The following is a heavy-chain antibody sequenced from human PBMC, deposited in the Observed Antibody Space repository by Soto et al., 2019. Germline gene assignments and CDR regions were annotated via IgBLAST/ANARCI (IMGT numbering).Heavy chain of an antibody. CDR2: IYYSGST. CDR1: GGSFSGYY. V-gene: IGHV4-31*11. J-gene: IGHJ4*02. CDR3: ARAPDYYDSSGPSVVDY. Sequence: PSETLSLTCAVYGGSFSGYYWSWIRQHPGKGLEWIGYIYYSGSTYYNPSLKSRVTISVGTSKNQFSLKLSSVTAADTAVYYCARAPDYYDSSGPSVVDYWGQGTLVTVSS. D-gene: IGHD3-22*01.